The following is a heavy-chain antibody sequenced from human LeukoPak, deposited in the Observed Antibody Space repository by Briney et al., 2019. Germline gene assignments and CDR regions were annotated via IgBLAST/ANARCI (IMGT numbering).Heavy chain of an antibody. V-gene: IGHV1-46*01. Sequence: ASVKVSCKASGYTFTRYFIHWVRQAPGQGLEWVGIINPSGGGTNYAQKFQGRVTMTRDTSTSTFYMELSSLKSEDTAVYYCARGLGIAEYNFDYWSQGTLVTVSS. J-gene: IGHJ4*02. CDR1: GYTFTRYF. D-gene: IGHD6-13*01. CDR2: INPSGGGT. CDR3: ARGLGIAEYNFDY.